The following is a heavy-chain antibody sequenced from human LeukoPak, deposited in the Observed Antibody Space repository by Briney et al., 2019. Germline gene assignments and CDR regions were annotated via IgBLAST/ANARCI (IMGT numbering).Heavy chain of an antibody. D-gene: IGHD2-15*01. CDR3: ARKSVAATPRDIVYQYYSMDV. J-gene: IGHJ6*03. Sequence: GASVKVSCKASGYTFTSYAMNWVRQAPGQGREWIGWINTNTGNPTYAQGFTGRFVFSLDTSVSTAYLQISSLKAEDTAVYYCARKSVAATPRDIVYQYYSMDVWGKGTTVTVSS. CDR2: INTNTGNP. V-gene: IGHV7-4-1*02. CDR1: GYTFTSYA.